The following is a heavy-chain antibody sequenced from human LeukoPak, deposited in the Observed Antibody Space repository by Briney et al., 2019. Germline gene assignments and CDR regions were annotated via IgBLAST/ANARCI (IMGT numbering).Heavy chain of an antibody. CDR1: GYTFTGYY. Sequence: ASVKVSCKASGYTFTGYYMHWVRQAPGQGLEWMGWINPNSGGTNYAQKFQGRVTMTRDTSISTAYMELSRLRSDDTAVYYRAGTRPGPDYYYYYMDVWGKGTTVTVSS. D-gene: IGHD1-14*01. J-gene: IGHJ6*03. CDR3: AGTRPGPDYYYYYMDV. CDR2: INPNSGGT. V-gene: IGHV1-2*02.